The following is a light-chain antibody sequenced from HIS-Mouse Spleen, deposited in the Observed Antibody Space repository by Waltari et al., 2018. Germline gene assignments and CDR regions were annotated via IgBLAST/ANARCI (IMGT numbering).Light chain of an antibody. V-gene: IGKV3-15*01. CDR3: QQYNNWPPWT. J-gene: IGKJ1*01. Sequence: EIVMTQSPATPSVSPGERAPLSCRASQSVSSNLAWYQQKPGQAPRLLIYGASTRATGIPARFSGSGSGTEFTLTISSMQSEDFAVYYCQQYNNWPPWTFGQGTKVEIK. CDR1: QSVSSN. CDR2: GAS.